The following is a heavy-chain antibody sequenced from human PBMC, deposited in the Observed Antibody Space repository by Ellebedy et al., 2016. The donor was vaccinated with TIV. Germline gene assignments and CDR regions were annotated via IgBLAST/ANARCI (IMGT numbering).Heavy chain of an antibody. CDR2: FSDSGYT. D-gene: IGHD1-26*01. J-gene: IGHJ4*02. CDR3: ARGAEWEPTGSFYYFNY. CDR1: GGSIGDYY. Sequence: GSLRLSCTVSGGSIGDYYWSWIRQPPGKGLEWIGYFSDSGYTNYNPSLERRVTMSVDTSKNQFSLNLRSVTAADTAVYYCARGAEWEPTGSFYYFNYWGLGTLVTVSS. V-gene: IGHV4-59*01.